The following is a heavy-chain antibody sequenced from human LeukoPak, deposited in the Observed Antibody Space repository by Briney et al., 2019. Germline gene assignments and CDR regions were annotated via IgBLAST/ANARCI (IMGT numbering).Heavy chain of an antibody. Sequence: SETLPLTFPVSGGSLSSGGYYWRWLPHHPGKGLEWIGYIYYSGSSYYDPYLKSRVTISVDTSKNQFSLKLSSVTAADTAVYYCARDRRYYDSSGPDAFDIWGQGTMVTVSS. D-gene: IGHD3-22*01. CDR1: GGSLSSGGYY. J-gene: IGHJ3*02. CDR3: ARDRRYYDSSGPDAFDI. V-gene: IGHV4-31*03. CDR2: IYYSGSS.